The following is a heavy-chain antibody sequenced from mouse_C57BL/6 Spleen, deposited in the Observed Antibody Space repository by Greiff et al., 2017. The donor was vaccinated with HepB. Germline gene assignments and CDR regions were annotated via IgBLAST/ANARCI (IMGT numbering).Heavy chain of an antibody. CDR2: INPGSGGT. J-gene: IGHJ3*01. V-gene: IGHV1-54*01. Sequence: QVQLQQSGAELVRPGTSVKVSCKASGYAFTNYLIEWVKQRPGQGLEWIGVINPGSGGTNYNEKFKGKATLTADKSSSTAYMQLSSLTSEDSAVYFWAREIAWFAYWGQGTLVTVSA. CDR1: GYAFTNYL. CDR3: AREIAWFAY.